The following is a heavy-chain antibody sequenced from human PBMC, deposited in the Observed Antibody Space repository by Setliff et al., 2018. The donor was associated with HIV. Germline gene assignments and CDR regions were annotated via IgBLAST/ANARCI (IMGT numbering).Heavy chain of an antibody. CDR2: YLWDGGRI. D-gene: IGHD1-26*01. J-gene: IGHJ4*02. Sequence: GGSLRLSCAASDFTFREHAMHWVRQRPGQGLEWVAGYLWDGGRIGYADSVKGRFTVSRDNAKNVLYLQMNSLRADDTALYYCASGVGHARDFDSWGQGTLVTVSS. CDR3: ASGVGHARDFDS. CDR1: DFTFREHA. V-gene: IGHV3-9*01.